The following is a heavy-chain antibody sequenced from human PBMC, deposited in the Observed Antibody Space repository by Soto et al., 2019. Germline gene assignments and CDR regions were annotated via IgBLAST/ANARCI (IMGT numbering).Heavy chain of an antibody. V-gene: IGHV1-69*02. D-gene: IGHD2-15*01. Sequence: SVKVSCKASGGTFSSYTISWVRQAPGQGLEWMGRIIPILGIANYAQKFQGRVTITADKSTSTAYMELSSLRSEDTAVYYCARVGGCSGGSCYVSYYYGMDVWG. J-gene: IGHJ6*02. CDR2: IIPILGIA. CDR3: ARVGGCSGGSCYVSYYYGMDV. CDR1: GGTFSSYT.